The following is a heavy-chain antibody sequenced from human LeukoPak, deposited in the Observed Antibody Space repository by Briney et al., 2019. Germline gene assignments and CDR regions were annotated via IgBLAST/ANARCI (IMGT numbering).Heavy chain of an antibody. V-gene: IGHV4-39*07. CDR1: GGSISSSSYY. J-gene: IGHJ4*02. CDR3: ASSREATVPYDY. Sequence: PSETLSLTCTVSGGSISSSSYYWAWIRQPPGKGLEWIGNIYYSGSTYYSPSLKSRVTISVDTSKNQFSLKLSSVTAADTAVYYCASSREATVPYDYWGQGTLVTVSS. CDR2: IYYSGST. D-gene: IGHD4-11*01.